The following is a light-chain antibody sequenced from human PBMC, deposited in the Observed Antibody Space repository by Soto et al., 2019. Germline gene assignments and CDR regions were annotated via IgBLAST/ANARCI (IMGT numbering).Light chain of an antibody. CDR2: GTS. CDR1: QSVSSSY. V-gene: IGKV3-20*01. J-gene: IGKJ1*01. CDR3: QQYGSSSWT. Sequence: EIVLMQSPGTLSLSPGERATLSCRASQSVSSSYLAWYQQKPGQAPRLLIYGTSSRSTAIPDRFSGSGSGTDFTLNISRLEPEDFAVYYCQQYGSSSWTFGQGTKVEIK.